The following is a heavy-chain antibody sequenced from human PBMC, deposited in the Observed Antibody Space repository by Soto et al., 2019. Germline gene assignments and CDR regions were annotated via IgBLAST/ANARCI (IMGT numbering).Heavy chain of an antibody. CDR1: GYTLTELS. CDR3: ATAFHYDYIWGSYRQSKNFDY. J-gene: IGHJ4*02. CDR2: FDPEDGET. D-gene: IGHD3-16*02. Sequence: ASVKVSCKVSGYTLTELSMHWVRQAPGKGLEWMGGFDPEDGETIYAQKFQGRVTMTEDTSTDTAYIELSSLRSEDTAVYYCATAFHYDYIWGSYRQSKNFDYWGQGTLVTVSS. V-gene: IGHV1-24*01.